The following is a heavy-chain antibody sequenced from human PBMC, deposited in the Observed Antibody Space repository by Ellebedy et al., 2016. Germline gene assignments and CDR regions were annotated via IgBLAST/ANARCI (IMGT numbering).Heavy chain of an antibody. Sequence: SGPTLVKPTQTLTLTCTVSGVSVSSTGVAVDWIRQTPGKALEWLGLVYWDDDKRYSPSLKSRLAITRDASSNQVVLTLNDMNPADTGTYFCALSPRGEWEVLQYWGQGSLVTVSS. CDR3: ALSPRGEWEVLQY. J-gene: IGHJ4*02. V-gene: IGHV2-5*02. CDR2: VYWDDDK. D-gene: IGHD3-16*01. CDR1: GVSVSSTGVA.